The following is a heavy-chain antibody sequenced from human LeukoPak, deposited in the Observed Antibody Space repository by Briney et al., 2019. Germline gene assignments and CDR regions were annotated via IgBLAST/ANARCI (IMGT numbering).Heavy chain of an antibody. CDR2: IKEDGSKT. J-gene: IGHJ4*02. V-gene: IGHV3-7*01. Sequence: GGSLRLSCAASSFTFSSYWMTWVRQAPGKGLEWVANIKEDGSKTFYVDSVKGRFTIARDNAKNSLYLQMNSLRAEDTAVYYCARDHSNFDYWGQGTLVTVSS. CDR3: ARDHSNFDY. CDR1: SFTFSSYW. D-gene: IGHD5-18*01.